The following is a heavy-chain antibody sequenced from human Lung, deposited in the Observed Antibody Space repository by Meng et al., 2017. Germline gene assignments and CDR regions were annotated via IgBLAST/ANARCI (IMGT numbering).Heavy chain of an antibody. CDR2: INHSGST. Sequence: QGQLQPGGGRLLHPSDPLSTCCVVGGAFCSDYYWSWIRPPPGRGLELSGEINHSGSTNYNPSLESRATISVDTSQNILSLKLSSVTAADSAVYYCARGPTTMAHDFDYWGQGTLVTVSS. D-gene: IGHD4-11*01. CDR3: ARGPTTMAHDFDY. V-gene: IGHV4-34*01. CDR1: GAFCSDYY. J-gene: IGHJ4*02.